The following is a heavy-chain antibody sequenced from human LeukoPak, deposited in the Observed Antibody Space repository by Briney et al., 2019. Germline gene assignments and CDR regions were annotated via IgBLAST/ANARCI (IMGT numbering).Heavy chain of an antibody. J-gene: IGHJ4*02. Sequence: SETLSLTCTVSGGSISSYYWGWIRQPPGKGLEWIGTIYYSGSTYYNPSLESRVTISVDTSKNQFSLRLSSVTAADTAVYYCARRYFDSLTEYFDFWGQGTLVTVSS. CDR3: ARRYFDSLTEYFDF. D-gene: IGHD3-9*01. CDR2: IYYSGST. CDR1: GGSISSYY. V-gene: IGHV4-39*01.